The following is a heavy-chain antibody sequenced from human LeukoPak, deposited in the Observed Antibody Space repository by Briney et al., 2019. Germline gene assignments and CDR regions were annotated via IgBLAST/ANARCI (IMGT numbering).Heavy chain of an antibody. D-gene: IGHD6-13*01. CDR2: ISGSGGST. V-gene: IGHV3-23*01. CDR3: AKGYSSNRRDDAFDI. Sequence: GGSLRLSCAASGFTFSSYAMSWVRRAPGKGLEWVSAISGSGGSTYCADSVKGRFTISRDNSKNTLYLQMNSLRAEDTAVYYCAKGYSSNRRDDAFDIWGQGTMVTVSS. CDR1: GFTFSSYA. J-gene: IGHJ3*02.